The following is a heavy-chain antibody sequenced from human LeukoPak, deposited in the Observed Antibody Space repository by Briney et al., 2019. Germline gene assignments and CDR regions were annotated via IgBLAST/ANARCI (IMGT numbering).Heavy chain of an antibody. V-gene: IGHV4-34*01. D-gene: IGHD2-2*01. CDR1: GGSFSGYY. Sequence: SETLSLTCGVYGGSFSGYYWSWIRQPPGKGLEWIGDINHSGSTNYNPSLKSRVTISVDTSKNQFSLKLSSVTAADTAVYYCARAIVVPAAPPYYFDYWGQGNLVTVSS. CDR3: ARAIVVPAAPPYYFDY. CDR2: INHSGST. J-gene: IGHJ4*02.